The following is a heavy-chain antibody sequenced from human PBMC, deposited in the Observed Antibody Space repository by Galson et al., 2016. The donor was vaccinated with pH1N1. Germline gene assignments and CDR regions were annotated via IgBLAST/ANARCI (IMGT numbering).Heavy chain of an antibody. Sequence: SLRLSCAASGFPFSDYWMHWVRQAPGKGLVWVALTSYDGSNKYYADSVKGRFTISRDNSKNTLYLEMNSLRAEDTAVYYCARETPYSSGWGYYYGMDVWGQGTTVTVSS. CDR2: TSYDGSNK. CDR3: ARETPYSSGWGYYYGMDV. D-gene: IGHD6-19*01. CDR1: GFPFSDYW. V-gene: IGHV3-30-3*01. J-gene: IGHJ6*02.